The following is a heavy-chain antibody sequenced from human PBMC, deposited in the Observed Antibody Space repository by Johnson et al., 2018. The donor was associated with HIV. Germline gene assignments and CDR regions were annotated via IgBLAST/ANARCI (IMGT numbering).Heavy chain of an antibody. Sequence: QMQLVESGGGVVQPGRSLRLSCAASGFTFSNYGMHWVRQAPGKGLEWVAVLWYDGSNKYYADSVKGRFTISRDNSKNTLYLQMNSLRAEDTAVYYCAKDLWAYYYDSSGISQDAFDIWGQGTMVTVSS. J-gene: IGHJ3*02. CDR3: AKDLWAYYYDSSGISQDAFDI. D-gene: IGHD3-22*01. CDR2: LWYDGSNK. CDR1: GFTFSNYG. V-gene: IGHV3-33*06.